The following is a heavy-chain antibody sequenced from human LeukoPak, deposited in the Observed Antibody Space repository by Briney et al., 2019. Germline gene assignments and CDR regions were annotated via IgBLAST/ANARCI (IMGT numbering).Heavy chain of an antibody. J-gene: IGHJ4*03. CDR1: GESFSAYY. V-gene: IGHV4-34*01. D-gene: IGHD2-15*01. CDR3: ARGPTISEAGYFDF. Sequence: SETLSLTCAVYGESFSAYYWSWIRQSPGKGLEWIAEINHRGDTNYNPSVKSRVTISIDTSKNQFSLKVRSLTAADTAVYYCARGPTISEAGYFDFWGQGTLVTVSS. CDR2: INHRGDT.